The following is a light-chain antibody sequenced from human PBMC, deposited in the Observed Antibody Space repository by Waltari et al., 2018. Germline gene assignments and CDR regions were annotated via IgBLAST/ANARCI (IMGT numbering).Light chain of an antibody. CDR3: QTGGHGTWV. J-gene: IGLJ3*02. CDR1: SGHSTNV. V-gene: IGLV4-69*01. Sequence: QLVLTQSPSASASLGASVKLTCTLSSGHSTNVIAWLQKRPEKGPRFVMKVNSDGSHSKGDEIPDRCSGSSSGAERYLTMSSLQSEDEADYYCQTGGHGTWVFGGGTKLTVL. CDR2: VNSDGSH.